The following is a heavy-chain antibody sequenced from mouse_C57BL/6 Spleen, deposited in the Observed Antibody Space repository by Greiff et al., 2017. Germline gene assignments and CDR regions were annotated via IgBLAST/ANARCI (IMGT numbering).Heavy chain of an antibody. V-gene: IGHV5-4*01. D-gene: IGHD1-1*01. J-gene: IGHJ1*03. CDR1: GFTFSSYA. Sequence: EVQGVESGGGLVKPGGSLKLSCAASGFTFSSYAMSWVRQTPEKRLEWVATISDGGSYTYYPDTVKGRFTISRDNAKNNLYLQMSHLKSEDTAMYYCARGQDGSSYDYWYFDVWGTGTTVTVSS. CDR2: ISDGGSYT. CDR3: ARGQDGSSYDYWYFDV.